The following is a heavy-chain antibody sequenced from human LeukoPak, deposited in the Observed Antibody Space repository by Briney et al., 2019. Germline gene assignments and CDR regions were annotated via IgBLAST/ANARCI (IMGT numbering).Heavy chain of an antibody. CDR1: GGSISSGGYY. V-gene: IGHV4-30-2*01. CDR2: IYHSGST. Sequence: PSETLSLTCTVSGGSISSGGYYWSWIRQPPGKGLEWIGYIYHSGSTYYNPSLKSRVTISVDRSKNQFSLKLSSVTAADTAVYYCARSPSSYSGQHPYYLDYWGQGTLVTVSS. D-gene: IGHD1-26*01. CDR3: ARSPSSYSGQHPYYLDY. J-gene: IGHJ4*02.